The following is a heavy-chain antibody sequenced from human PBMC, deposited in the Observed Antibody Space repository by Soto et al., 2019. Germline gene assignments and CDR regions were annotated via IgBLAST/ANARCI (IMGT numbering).Heavy chain of an antibody. Sequence: QLHLVELGGGVVQPGRSLRLSCEASGFTFNSYPIHWVRQAPGKGLEWVAVISYDGRNDYYGDSVRGRFTISRDNSKNTVYLQMNSLTPEDTAVYYCARDPYFDYWGQGTLVTVSS. V-gene: IGHV3-30*04. J-gene: IGHJ4*02. CDR1: GFTFNSYP. CDR3: ARDPYFDY. CDR2: ISYDGRND.